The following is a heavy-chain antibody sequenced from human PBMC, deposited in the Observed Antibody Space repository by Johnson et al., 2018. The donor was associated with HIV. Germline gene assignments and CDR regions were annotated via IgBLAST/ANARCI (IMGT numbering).Heavy chain of an antibody. CDR1: GFTVNNYV. CDR2: ISGRGGGT. J-gene: IGHJ3*02. D-gene: IGHD2-8*02. V-gene: IGHV3-23*04. CDR3: ARGKIDTGGVFDI. Sequence: VQLVESGGGLVQPGGSLRLSCAASGFTVNNYVMSWVRQAPGEGLEWVSTISGRGGGTNYADSVKGRFTSSRDNSKSTLYLQMNSLRAEDTAVYYCARGKIDTGGVFDIWGQGTMVTVSS.